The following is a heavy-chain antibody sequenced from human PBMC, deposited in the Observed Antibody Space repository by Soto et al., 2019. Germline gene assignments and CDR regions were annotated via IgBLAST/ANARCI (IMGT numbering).Heavy chain of an antibody. J-gene: IGHJ4*02. CDR3: AREGGITMIVVLRGYFDY. CDR2: ISYDGSNK. D-gene: IGHD3-22*01. Sequence: GGSLRLSCAASGFTFSSYAMHWVRQAPGKGLEWVAVISYDGSNKYYADSVKGRFTISRDNSKNTLYLQMNSLRAEDTAVYYCAREGGITMIVVLRGYFDYWGQGTLVTVSS. V-gene: IGHV3-30-3*01. CDR1: GFTFSSYA.